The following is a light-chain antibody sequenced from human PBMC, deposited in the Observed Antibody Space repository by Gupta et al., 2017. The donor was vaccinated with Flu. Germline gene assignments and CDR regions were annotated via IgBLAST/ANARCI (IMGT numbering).Light chain of an antibody. CDR2: DAS. CDR1: QSVSTY. Sequence: IVLTQSPATLSLSPGERATLSCRASQSVSTYLAWYQQKPGQAPRLPIYDASNRASGLPARFSGSGSGTDFTLTISSLEPEDFAAYYCQQRSRRPLTFGGGTKVEIK. V-gene: IGKV3-11*01. CDR3: QQRSRRPLT. J-gene: IGKJ4*01.